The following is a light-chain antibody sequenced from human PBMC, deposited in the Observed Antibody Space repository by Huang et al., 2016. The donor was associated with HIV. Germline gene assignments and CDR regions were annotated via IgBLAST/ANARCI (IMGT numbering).Light chain of an antibody. CDR3: QQYDNWLGT. Sequence: EIVMTQSPATLSVSPGERATLSCRDSQSVSDNLAWYQQKPGQAPRLLIYGASTRAPGIPARFSGSGSGTDFTLTISSLQSEDLSLYYCQQYDNWLGTFGQGTKVEIK. CDR2: GAS. J-gene: IGKJ1*01. CDR1: QSVSDN. V-gene: IGKV3-15*01.